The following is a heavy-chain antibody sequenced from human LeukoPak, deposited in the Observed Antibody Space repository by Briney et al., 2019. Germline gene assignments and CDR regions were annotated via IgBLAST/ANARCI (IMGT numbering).Heavy chain of an antibody. J-gene: IGHJ4*02. CDR1: GFTFSSYG. CDR2: TSYDESNK. D-gene: IGHD3-10*01. V-gene: IGHV3-30*03. CDR3: ARDPTIHLWFGELLTGVDY. Sequence: QAGGSLRLSCAASGFTFSSYGMHWVRQAPGKGLEWVAVTSYDESNKYYADSVKGRFTISRDNSKNTLYLQMNSLRAEDTAVYYCARDPTIHLWFGELLTGVDYWGQGTLVTVSS.